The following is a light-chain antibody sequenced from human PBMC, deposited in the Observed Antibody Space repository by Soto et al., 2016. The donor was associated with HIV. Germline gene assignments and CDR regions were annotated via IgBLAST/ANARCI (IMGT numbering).Light chain of an antibody. J-gene: IGKJ1*01. Sequence: DIQMTQSPSSLSASVGDRVTITCRANQGLSNSLAWYQQKPGKAPKFLLYGASRLQSGVPSKFSGSGSGTDYTLTSTSLQPEDFATYYCQQYYSTPQTFGQGTKVEIK. CDR3: QQYYSTPQT. CDR2: GAS. V-gene: IGKV1-NL1*01. CDR1: QGLSNS.